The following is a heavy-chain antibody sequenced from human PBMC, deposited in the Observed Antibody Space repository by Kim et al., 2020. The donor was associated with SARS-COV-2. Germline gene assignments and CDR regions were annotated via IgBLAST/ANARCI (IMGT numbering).Heavy chain of an antibody. D-gene: IGHD3-16*01. Sequence: ASVKVSCKASGYPFTTYVIHWVRQAPGQGLEWMGWINTANGNTMYTQKVQGRITISRDTFASTAYMELSSLRSEDTAVYYCVTRSQGGLYYGMHVWGQGTTVTVSS. CDR3: VTRSQGGLYYGMHV. CDR2: INTANGNT. CDR1: GYPFTTYV. J-gene: IGHJ6*02. V-gene: IGHV1-3*04.